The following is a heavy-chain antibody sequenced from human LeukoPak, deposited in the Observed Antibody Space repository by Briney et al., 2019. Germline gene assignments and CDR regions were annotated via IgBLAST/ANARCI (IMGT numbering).Heavy chain of an antibody. V-gene: IGHV4-34*01. CDR1: GGSFSGYY. J-gene: IGHJ4*02. D-gene: IGHD6-19*01. Sequence: SETLSLTCAVYGGSFSGYYWSWIRQPPGKGLEWIGEINHSGSTNYNPSLKSRVTISIDTSKNQFSLKLSSVTAADTAVYCCARGLSSSGWYKHDYWGQGTLVTVSS. CDR3: ARGLSSSGWYKHDY. CDR2: INHSGST.